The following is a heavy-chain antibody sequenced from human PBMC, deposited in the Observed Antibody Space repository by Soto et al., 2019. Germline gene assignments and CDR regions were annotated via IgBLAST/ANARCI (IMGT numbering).Heavy chain of an antibody. D-gene: IGHD6-6*01. CDR1: GFTLSSYG. CDR2: IWYDGSNK. J-gene: IGHJ4*02. Sequence: PGGSLRLSCAASGFTLSSYGMHWVRQAPGKGLEWVAVIWYDGSNKYYADSVKGRFTISRDNSKNTLYLQMNSLRAEDTAVYYCARDKSAIAARHFDYWGQGTLVTVSS. CDR3: ARDKSAIAARHFDY. V-gene: IGHV3-33*01.